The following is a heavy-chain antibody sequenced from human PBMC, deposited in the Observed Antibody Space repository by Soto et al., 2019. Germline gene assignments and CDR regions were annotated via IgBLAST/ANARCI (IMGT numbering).Heavy chain of an antibody. CDR2: IGIGSSTK. Sequence: GGSLRLSCAASGFTFRNYGMNWVRQAPGKGLEWVAYIGIGSSTKYYADSVKGRFTISRDNAKNSLYLQMNSLRAEDTTVYYCARDQLYYNDISGRPLNAFDVWGQGTMVTVSS. J-gene: IGHJ3*01. V-gene: IGHV3-48*01. CDR1: GFTFRNYG. CDR3: ARDQLYYNDISGRPLNAFDV. D-gene: IGHD3-22*01.